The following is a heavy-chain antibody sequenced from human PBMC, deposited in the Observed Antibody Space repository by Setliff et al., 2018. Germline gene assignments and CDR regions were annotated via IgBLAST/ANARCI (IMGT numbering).Heavy chain of an antibody. J-gene: IGHJ6*03. CDR2: IYYSGST. CDR3: ASEQWLDPPGYYYMDV. D-gene: IGHD6-19*01. Sequence: SETLSLTCTVYGGSISSGDYYWSWIRQPPGKGLEWIGYIYYSGSTYYNPSLKSRVTISVDTSKNQFSLKLSPVTAADMAVYYCASEQWLDPPGYYYMDVWAKGTTVTVSS. V-gene: IGHV4-30-4*08. CDR1: GGSISSGDYY.